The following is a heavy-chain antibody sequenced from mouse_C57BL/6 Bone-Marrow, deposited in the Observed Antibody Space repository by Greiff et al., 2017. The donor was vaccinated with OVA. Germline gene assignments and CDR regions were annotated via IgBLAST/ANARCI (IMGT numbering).Heavy chain of an antibody. Sequence: EVKLVESGGGLVQPGGSMKLSCAASGFTFSDAWMDWVRQSPEKGLEWVAEIRNKANNHATYYAESVKGRFTISRDDSKSIVYLQMNSLRAEDTGIYYCTRPRYYGSSYYFDYWGQGTTLTVSS. CDR2: IRNKANNHAT. V-gene: IGHV6-6*01. CDR3: TRPRYYGSSYYFDY. CDR1: GFTFSDAW. D-gene: IGHD1-1*01. J-gene: IGHJ2*01.